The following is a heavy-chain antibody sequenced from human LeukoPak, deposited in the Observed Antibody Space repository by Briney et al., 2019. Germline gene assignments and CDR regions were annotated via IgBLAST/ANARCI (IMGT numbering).Heavy chain of an antibody. CDR2: ISGSGGST. CDR1: GFTFSSYA. CDR3: AKDLNVLLYGMDV. V-gene: IGHV3-23*01. D-gene: IGHD3-10*01. J-gene: IGHJ6*02. Sequence: GGSLRLSCAASGFTFSSYAMSWVRQAPGKGLEWVSAISGSGGSTYYADSVKGRFTISRDNSKNTLYLQMNSLRAEATAVYHCAKDLNVLLYGMDVWGQGTTVTVSS.